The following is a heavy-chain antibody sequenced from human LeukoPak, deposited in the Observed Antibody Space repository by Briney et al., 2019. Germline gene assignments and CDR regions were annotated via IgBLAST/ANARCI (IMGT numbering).Heavy chain of an antibody. J-gene: IGHJ4*02. CDR1: GFTFGDYD. V-gene: IGHV3-43*02. D-gene: IGHD1-26*01. Sequence: GGSLRLSCAASGFTFGDYDMHWVRQAPGKGLEWVSLIRADGATTRYTDSVKGRFTISRDNSKDSLYLQMNSLRTEDTALYYCARDNTGSYEYWGQGTLVTVSP. CDR3: ARDNTGSYEY. CDR2: IRADGATT.